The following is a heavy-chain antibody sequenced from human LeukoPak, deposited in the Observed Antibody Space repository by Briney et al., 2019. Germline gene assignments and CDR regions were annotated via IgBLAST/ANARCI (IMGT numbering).Heavy chain of an antibody. CDR2: ISGSGGST. Sequence: GGSLRLSCAASGFTFSSYGMSWVRQAPGKGLEWVSAISGSGGSTYYADSVKGRFTISRDNSRNTLYLQMNSLRAEDTAVYYCAKDRYSSSPPYGDYWGQGTLVTVSS. D-gene: IGHD6-13*01. V-gene: IGHV3-23*01. CDR1: GFTFSSYG. J-gene: IGHJ4*02. CDR3: AKDRYSSSPPYGDY.